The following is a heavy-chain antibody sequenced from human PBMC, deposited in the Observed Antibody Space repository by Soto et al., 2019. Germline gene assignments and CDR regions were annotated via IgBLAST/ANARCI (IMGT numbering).Heavy chain of an antibody. CDR3: AKELFALTGPCYFAY. CDR1: GLLFRSYG. Sequence: QIQLVESGGGVVQPGRSLRLSCAASGLLFRSYGMHWVRQAPGKALEWVAGISHDGRTTHYADSVKGRFTVSRDNSKNTLYLQMSNLRPDDTAVYYCAKELFALTGPCYFAYWGRGTLVTVSS. CDR2: ISHDGRTT. V-gene: IGHV3-30*18. D-gene: IGHD1-20*01. J-gene: IGHJ4*02.